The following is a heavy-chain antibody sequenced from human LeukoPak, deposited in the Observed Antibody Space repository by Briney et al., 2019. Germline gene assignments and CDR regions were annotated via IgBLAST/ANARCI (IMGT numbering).Heavy chain of an antibody. CDR2: IYTSGSN. D-gene: IGHD2-2*01. Sequence: PAETLSLTCTVSGASISTYYWTWIRHSAGRGLEWIGRIYTSGSNNYNPSLKSPVTLLVDTSKNQFSLKLTSVTAADTAVYYCARESIVVLPTAHRSYYFDYWGQGTLVTVSS. CDR1: GASISTYY. J-gene: IGHJ4*02. V-gene: IGHV4-4*07. CDR3: ARESIVVLPTAHRSYYFDY.